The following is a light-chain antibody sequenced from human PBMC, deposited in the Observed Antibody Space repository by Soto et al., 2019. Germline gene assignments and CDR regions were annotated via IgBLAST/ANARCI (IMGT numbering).Light chain of an antibody. Sequence: QPVLTQRRSMSGSRGQSVTISCTGTSSDVGGYNYVSWYQHHPGKAPKLMIYDVTKRPSGVRDRFSASKSGNTASLTISGLQAEDEADYYCCSYAGSYTYVFGTGTKVTVL. CDR2: DVT. CDR1: SSDVGGYNY. CDR3: CSYAGSYTYV. V-gene: IGLV2-11*01. J-gene: IGLJ1*01.